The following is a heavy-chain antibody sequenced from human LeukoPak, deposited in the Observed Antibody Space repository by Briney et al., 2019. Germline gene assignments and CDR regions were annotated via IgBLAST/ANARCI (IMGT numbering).Heavy chain of an antibody. CDR3: ARAPIPTEFDY. CDR2: ISSSSSYI. CDR1: GFTFSSYS. V-gene: IGHV3-21*01. Sequence: PGGSLRLFCAASGFTFSSYSMKWVRQAPGKGLEWVSSISSSSSYIYYADSVKGRFTISRDNAKNSLYLQMNSLRAEDTAVYYCARAPIPTEFDYWGQGTLVTVSS. J-gene: IGHJ4*02. D-gene: IGHD2-2*02.